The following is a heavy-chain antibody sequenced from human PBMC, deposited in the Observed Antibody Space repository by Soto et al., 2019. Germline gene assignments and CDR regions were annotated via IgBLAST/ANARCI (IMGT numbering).Heavy chain of an antibody. D-gene: IGHD6-6*01. CDR1: GGSFSGYY. V-gene: IGHV4-34*01. J-gene: IGHJ6*03. Sequence: PSETLSLTCAVYGGSFSGYYWSWIRQPPGKGLEWIGEINHSGSTNYNPSLKSRVTISVDTSKNQFSLKLSSVTAADTAVYYCARAEWGSSSGDYYYYYMDVWGKGTTVTVSS. CDR2: INHSGST. CDR3: ARAEWGSSSGDYYYYYMDV.